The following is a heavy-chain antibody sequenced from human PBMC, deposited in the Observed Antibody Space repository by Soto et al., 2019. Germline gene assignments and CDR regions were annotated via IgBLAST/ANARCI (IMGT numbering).Heavy chain of an antibody. Sequence: QAHLEQSGPEVRKPGASVKVACRASGSTFMNHGIGWVRQAPGQGLEWMGWISPYNDNTNYAQKFQGRVSMTTDISTSTAYMELRSLRSDDTAVYYCATLRTSGYHTHYFFGMDVWGQGTTVAVSS. J-gene: IGHJ6*02. CDR1: GSTFMNHG. D-gene: IGHD3-22*01. CDR3: ATLRTSGYHTHYFFGMDV. CDR2: ISPYNDNT. V-gene: IGHV1-18*04.